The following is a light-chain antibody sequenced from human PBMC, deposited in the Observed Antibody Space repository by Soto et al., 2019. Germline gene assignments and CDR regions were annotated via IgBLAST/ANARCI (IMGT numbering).Light chain of an antibody. CDR3: QHCRICSLT. Sequence: ITQSQATLSLSPEEGATLSCMPSQNVYNNLAWYQQRPGPPPRLLIYDASTRATGISARFSGSGYGTELTLTVSTLQSEVFFVYFCQHCRICSLTFGGCTKV. V-gene: IGKV3-15*01. CDR1: QNVYNN. CDR2: DAS. J-gene: IGKJ4*01.